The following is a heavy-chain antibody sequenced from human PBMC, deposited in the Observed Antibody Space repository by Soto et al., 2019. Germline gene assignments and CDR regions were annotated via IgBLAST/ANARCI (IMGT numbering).Heavy chain of an antibody. CDR2: IWNDGNGY. V-gene: IGHV3-33*01. CDR3: ARRQISPPTRGAASARGGMDV. Sequence: VQLVESGGGVVQPGRSPRLSCAASGFNFNNYGMHWVRQAPGKGLEWVAVIWNDGNGYYYANSVKGRFTISRDNSKNTLYLQMSSLRAEDTAVYYCARRQISPPTRGAASARGGMDVWGQGTTVTVSS. D-gene: IGHD6-13*01. CDR1: GFNFNNYG. J-gene: IGHJ6*02.